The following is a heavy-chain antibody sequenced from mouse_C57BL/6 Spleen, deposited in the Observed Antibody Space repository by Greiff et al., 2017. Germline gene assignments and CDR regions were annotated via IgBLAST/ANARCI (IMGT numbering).Heavy chain of an antibody. CDR1: GYTFTSYW. V-gene: IGHV1-5*01. Sequence: EVQLQQSGTVLARPGASVKMSCKTSGYTFTSYWMHWVKQRPGQGLEWIGAIYPGNSDTSYNQKFKGKAKLTAVTSASTAYMELSSLTNEDSAVYYCTSIYYGNYDYYAMDYWGQGTSVTVSS. CDR2: IYPGNSDT. D-gene: IGHD2-1*01. J-gene: IGHJ4*01. CDR3: TSIYYGNYDYYAMDY.